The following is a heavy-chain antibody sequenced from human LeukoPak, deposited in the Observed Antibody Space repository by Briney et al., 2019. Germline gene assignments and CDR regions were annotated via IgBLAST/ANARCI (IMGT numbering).Heavy chain of an antibody. CDR1: GGTFISYA. CDR3: ARSWGVIQLWFDY. J-gene: IGHJ4*02. V-gene: IGHV1-69*04. D-gene: IGHD5-18*01. CDR2: IIPILGIA. Sequence: GASVKVSCKASGGTFISYAISWVRQAPGQGLEWMGRIIPILGIANYAQKFQGRVTITADKSTSTAYMELSSLRSEDTAVYYCARSWGVIQLWFDYWGQGTLVTVSS.